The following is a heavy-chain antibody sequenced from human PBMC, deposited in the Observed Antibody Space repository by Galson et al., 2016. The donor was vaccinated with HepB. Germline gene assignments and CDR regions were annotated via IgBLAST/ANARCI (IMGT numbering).Heavy chain of an antibody. J-gene: IGHJ3*02. CDR2: IWYDGSNK. CDR3: AKISLVGYNSGWGGSFDI. V-gene: IGHV3-33*06. Sequence: SLRLSCAASGFTFSSYGMHWVRQAPGKGPEWVAVIWYDGSNKYYADSVKGRFTISRDNSKNTLYLQMNSLRAEDAAVYYCAKISLVGYNSGWGGSFDIWGRGTMVTVSS. D-gene: IGHD6-19*01. CDR1: GFTFSSYG.